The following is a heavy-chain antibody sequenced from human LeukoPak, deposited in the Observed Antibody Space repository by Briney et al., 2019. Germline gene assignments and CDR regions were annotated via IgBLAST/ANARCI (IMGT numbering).Heavy chain of an antibody. CDR3: ASGGTYYPCIDY. V-gene: IGHV1-18*01. CDR2: ISAYNGRT. CDR1: GYTFTSSY. D-gene: IGHD1-26*01. J-gene: IGHJ4*02. Sequence: GAAVKVSCKASGYTFTSSYFTMRRHAPGQRLEWMGWISAYNGRTNYAQKFQGRVTMTTDSSTSTAYMNLTSLRSDDTAVYYCASGGTYYPCIDYWGQGTLVTVSS.